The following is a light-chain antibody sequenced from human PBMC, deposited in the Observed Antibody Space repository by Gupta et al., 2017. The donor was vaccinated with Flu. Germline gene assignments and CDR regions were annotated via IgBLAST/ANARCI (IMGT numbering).Light chain of an antibody. CDR2: TAS. CDR1: QDISTW. V-gene: IGKV1-5*03. J-gene: IGKJ2*01. CDR3: QQYKSLPYT. Sequence: DIQMTQPPSTLSASLGGRVTITCRTRQDISTWLAWYQHKPGKAPKLMLFTASTLYSGVPLRFNGSGSETEFILTITNRHPDDSATYYCQQYKSLPYTFGQWTKLEIK.